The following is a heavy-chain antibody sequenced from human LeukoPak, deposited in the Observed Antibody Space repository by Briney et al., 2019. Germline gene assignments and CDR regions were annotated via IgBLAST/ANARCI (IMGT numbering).Heavy chain of an antibody. CDR2: ISSSGSTI. D-gene: IGHD3-10*01. J-gene: IGHJ6*03. CDR3: ARRRRKSYYGSGSYYPQASYYYYYYMDV. V-gene: IGHV3-48*03. CDR1: GFTFSSYE. Sequence: PGGSLRLSCAASGFTFSSYEMNWVRQAPGKGLEWVSYISSSGSTIYYADSVKGRFTISRDNAKNSLYLQMNSLRAEDTAVYYCARRRRKSYYGSGSYYPQASYYYYYYMDVWGKGTTVTVSS.